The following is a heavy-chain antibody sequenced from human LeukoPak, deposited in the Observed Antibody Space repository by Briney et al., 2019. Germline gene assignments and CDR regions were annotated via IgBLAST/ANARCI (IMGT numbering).Heavy chain of an antibody. CDR3: ARRGGIHLDYFDY. CDR2: IWHDGSNK. D-gene: IGHD3-16*01. CDR1: GFTFSSFG. Sequence: GGSLRLSCAASGFTFSSFGMHWVRQAPGKGLEWVAVIWHDGSNKYYADSVKGRFTISRDNSKNTRYLQMNSLRAEDTAVYYCARRGGIHLDYFDYWGQGTLVTVSS. V-gene: IGHV3-33*01. J-gene: IGHJ4*02.